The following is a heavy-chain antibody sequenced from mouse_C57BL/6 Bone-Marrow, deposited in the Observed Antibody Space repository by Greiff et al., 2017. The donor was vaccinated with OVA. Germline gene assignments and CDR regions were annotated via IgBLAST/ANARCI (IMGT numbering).Heavy chain of an antibody. V-gene: IGHV1-18*01. CDR3: ARWGDYYSFDY. J-gene: IGHJ2*01. CDR1: GYTFTDYN. Sequence: VQLKQSGPELVKPGASVKIPCKASGYTFTDYNMDWVKQSHGKSLEWIGDINPNNGGTIYNQKFKGKATLHVDKSSSTAYMERRSLTSEDTAVYCCARWGDYYSFDYWGQGTTLTVSS. D-gene: IGHD2-4*01. CDR2: INPNNGGT.